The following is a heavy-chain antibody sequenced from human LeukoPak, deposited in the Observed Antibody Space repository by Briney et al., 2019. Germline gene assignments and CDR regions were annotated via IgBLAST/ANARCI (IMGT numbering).Heavy chain of an antibody. CDR1: GLSFSSYA. D-gene: IGHD5-24*01. CDR2: ISGSGAAT. J-gene: IGHJ4*02. CDR3: ARESVWLQFQSFDF. Sequence: GGSLRLSCAASGLSFSSYAMHWVRQAPGKGLEWVSGISGSGAATYYADSVKGRFTISRDNSKNTVYLQMDSLRAEDTAVYYCARESVWLQFQSFDFWGQGTLVTVPS. V-gene: IGHV3-23*01.